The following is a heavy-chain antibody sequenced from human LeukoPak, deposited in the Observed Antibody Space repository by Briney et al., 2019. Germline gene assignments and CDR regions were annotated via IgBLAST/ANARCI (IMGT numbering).Heavy chain of an antibody. Sequence: SVKVSCKASGGTFSTYTITWVRQAPGQGLEWMGGIIPVFGTATYAQKFQDRVTVSTDGSTRTAYMELRSLKFDDTAIYYCARVDRSHFYLDVWGKGTTVTVSS. CDR3: ARVDRSHFYLDV. CDR1: GGTFSTYT. V-gene: IGHV1-69*05. J-gene: IGHJ6*03. CDR2: IIPVFGTA.